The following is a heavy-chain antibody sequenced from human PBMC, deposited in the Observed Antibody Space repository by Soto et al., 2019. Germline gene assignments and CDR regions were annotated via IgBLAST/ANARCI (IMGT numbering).Heavy chain of an antibody. CDR2: ITFRGDYT. Sequence: EVQLLESGGGLVQPGGSLRLSCAASGFTFSSFAMIWVRQAPGKGLEWLAGITFRGDYTYYADSVKGRFTLSRDNSRNRLDLDMNSLQVEDTALYYCAKLGTRGAVDSWGQGTLVTVSS. J-gene: IGHJ4*02. CDR3: AKLGTRGAVDS. D-gene: IGHD1-26*01. V-gene: IGHV3-23*01. CDR1: GFTFSSFA.